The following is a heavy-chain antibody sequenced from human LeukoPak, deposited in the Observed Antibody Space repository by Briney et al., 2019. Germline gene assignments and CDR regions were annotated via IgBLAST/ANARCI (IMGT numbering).Heavy chain of an antibody. CDR2: ISSSSSYI. J-gene: IGHJ4*02. CDR1: GFTFSSYS. V-gene: IGHV3-21*01. CDR3: ARDRYSYGSRWSQQYYFDY. Sequence: PGGSLRLSCAASGFTFSSYSMNWVRQAPGKGLEWVSSISSSSSYIYYADSVKGRFTISRDNAKNSLYLQMNSLRAEDTAVYYCARDRYSYGSRWSQQYYFDYRGQGTLVTVSS. D-gene: IGHD5-18*01.